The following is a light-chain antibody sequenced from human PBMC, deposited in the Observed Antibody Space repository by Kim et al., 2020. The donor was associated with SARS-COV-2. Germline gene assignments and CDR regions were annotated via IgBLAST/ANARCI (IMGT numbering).Light chain of an antibody. CDR2: DSS. J-gene: IGKJ2*01. V-gene: IGKV1-33*01. CDR1: QDIGKY. Sequence: DIQLTQSPSSLSASVGGRVTITCQASQDIGKYLNWYQQKPGKAPKLLICDSSNLETGVPSRFSGSGSGTHFTITIDSLQPEDFATYYCQQYDDLPYTFGQGTKVEIK. CDR3: QQYDDLPYT.